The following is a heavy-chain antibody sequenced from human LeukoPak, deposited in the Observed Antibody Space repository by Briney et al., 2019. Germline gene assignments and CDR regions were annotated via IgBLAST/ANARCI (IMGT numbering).Heavy chain of an antibody. Sequence: GGSLRLSCEASKFIFSNYWMSWVRQAPGKGLEWVAYIKKTGSETYYVDSVRGRFTITRDNARNSVSLQMNSLRAEDTAVYYCAREDGYCSGGNCYSYFDSWGQGTLVTVSS. V-gene: IGHV3-7*01. D-gene: IGHD2-15*01. CDR1: KFIFSNYW. CDR3: AREDGYCSGGNCYSYFDS. CDR2: IKKTGSET. J-gene: IGHJ4*02.